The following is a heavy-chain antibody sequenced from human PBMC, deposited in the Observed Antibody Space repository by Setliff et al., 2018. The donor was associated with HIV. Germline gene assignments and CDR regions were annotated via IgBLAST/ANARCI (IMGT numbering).Heavy chain of an antibody. CDR1: GGTFSSYT. CDR3: ARDLLGPARFHPNPFDV. V-gene: IGHV1-69*13. J-gene: IGHJ3*01. D-gene: IGHD3-10*02. Sequence: SVKVSCKASGGTFSSYTISWVRQAPGQGLEWMGGIIPIFRTPKYAQKFQDRVTITADEPRRIAYMQLSSLSPEDTAIFYCARDLLGPARFHPNPFDVWGQGTLVTVSS. CDR2: IIPIFRTP.